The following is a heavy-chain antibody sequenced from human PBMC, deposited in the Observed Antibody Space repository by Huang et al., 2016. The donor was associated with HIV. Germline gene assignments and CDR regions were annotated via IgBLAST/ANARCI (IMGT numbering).Heavy chain of an antibody. V-gene: IGHV4-61*01. D-gene: IGHD3-3*01. J-gene: IGHJ4*02. CDR3: ASGGYSVEYDFWSGYYFDY. CDR2: IYYRGST. CDR1: GGSVSSGSYY. Sequence: QVQLQESGPGLVKPSETLSLTCTVSGGSVSSGSYYWSWIRQAPGKGLEWIGYIYYRGSTNYNPSLKRRVTISLDTSKNQFSLKLSSVTAADTAVYYCASGGYSVEYDFWSGYYFDYWGQGTLVTVSS.